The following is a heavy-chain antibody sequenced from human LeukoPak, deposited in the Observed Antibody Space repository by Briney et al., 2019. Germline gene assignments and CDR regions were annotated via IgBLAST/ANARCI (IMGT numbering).Heavy chain of an antibody. V-gene: IGHV4-59*08. CDR2: IYYSGST. CDR1: GGSISSNY. J-gene: IGHJ4*02. D-gene: IGHD3-22*01. Sequence: SETLSLTCSVSGGSISSNYWSWFRQPPGKGLEWIGYIYYSGSTTYNPSLKSRVTISVDKSKTQFSLKLTSVTAADTAVYYCAKYRSTSGYVDSWGQGTLVTVSS. CDR3: AKYRSTSGYVDS.